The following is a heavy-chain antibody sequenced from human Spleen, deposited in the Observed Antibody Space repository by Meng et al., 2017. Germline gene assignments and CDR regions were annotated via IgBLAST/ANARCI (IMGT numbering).Heavy chain of an antibody. D-gene: IGHD2-21*02. CDR2: IIPILGIA. V-gene: IGHV1-69*02. Sequence: SVKVSCKASGGTFSSYTISWVRQAPGQGLEWMGRIIPILGIANYAQKFQGRVTITADKSTSTAYMELSSLRSEDTAVYYCARAVGDSSFDYWGQGTLVTVSS. CDR3: ARAVGDSSFDY. CDR1: GGTFSSYT. J-gene: IGHJ4*02.